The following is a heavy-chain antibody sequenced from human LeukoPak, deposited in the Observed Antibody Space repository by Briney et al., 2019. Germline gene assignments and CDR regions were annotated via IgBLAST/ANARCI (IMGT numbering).Heavy chain of an antibody. Sequence: SETLSLTCTVSGGSISSYYWSWIRQPPGKGLEWIGYIYYSGSTNYNPSLKSRVTMSVDTSKNQFSLKLSSVTAADTAVYYCARDELQWVPPYYYYYGMDVWGQGTTVTVSS. CDR3: ARDELQWVPPYYYYYGMDV. J-gene: IGHJ6*02. V-gene: IGHV4-59*01. CDR1: GGSISSYY. D-gene: IGHD2-15*01. CDR2: IYYSGST.